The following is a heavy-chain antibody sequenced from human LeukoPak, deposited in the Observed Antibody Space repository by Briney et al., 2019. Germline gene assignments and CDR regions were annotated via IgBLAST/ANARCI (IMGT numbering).Heavy chain of an antibody. V-gene: IGHV3-49*03. CDR1: GFTFGDYA. CDR2: IRSKAYGGTT. Sequence: GGPLRLSCTASGFTFGDYAMSWFRQAPGKGLEWVGFIRSKAYGGTTEYAASVKGRFTISRDDSKIIAYLQMNSLKAEDTAVYYCTRETGDYVSDYWGQGTLVTVSS. CDR3: TRETGDYVSDY. J-gene: IGHJ4*02. D-gene: IGHD4-17*01.